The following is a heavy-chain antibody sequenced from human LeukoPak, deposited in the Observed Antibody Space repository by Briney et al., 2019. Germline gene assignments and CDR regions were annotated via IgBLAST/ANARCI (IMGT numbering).Heavy chain of an antibody. J-gene: IGHJ4*02. CDR2: IKQDGSEK. CDR3: ARDLGPYYFDY. D-gene: IGHD3-10*01. CDR1: GFTVSSNY. Sequence: PGGSLRLSCAASGFTVSSNYMSWVRQAPGKGLEWVANIKQDGSEKYYVDSVKGRFTISRDNAKNSLYLQMNSLRAEDTAVYYCARDLGPYYFDYWGQGTLVTVSS. V-gene: IGHV3-7*01.